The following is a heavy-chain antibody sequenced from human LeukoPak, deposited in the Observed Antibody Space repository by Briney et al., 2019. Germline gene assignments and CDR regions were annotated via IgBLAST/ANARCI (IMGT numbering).Heavy chain of an antibody. J-gene: IGHJ4*02. Sequence: GASVKVSCKASGYTLTSYGISWVRQAPGQGLEWMGWISAYNGNTNYAQKLQGRVTMTTDTSTSTAYMELRSLRSDDTAVYYCSTVVYDSSGYPSSYYFDYWGQGTLVTVSS. CDR2: ISAYNGNT. D-gene: IGHD3-22*01. CDR1: GYTLTSYG. CDR3: STVVYDSSGYPSSYYFDY. V-gene: IGHV1-18*01.